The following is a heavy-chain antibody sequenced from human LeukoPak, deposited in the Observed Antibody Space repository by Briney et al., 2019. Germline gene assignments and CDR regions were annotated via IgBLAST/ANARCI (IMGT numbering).Heavy chain of an antibody. Sequence: GGSLRLSCTASGFTFGDYAMSWVRQAPGKGLEWVGFIRSKAYGGTTEYAASVKGKVIISRDDSKSIAYLQMNSLKTEDTAVYYCTRENVDHQGMDVWGQGTTVTVSS. CDR2: IRSKAYGGTT. CDR3: TRENVDHQGMDV. V-gene: IGHV3-49*04. CDR1: GFTFGDYA. J-gene: IGHJ6*02.